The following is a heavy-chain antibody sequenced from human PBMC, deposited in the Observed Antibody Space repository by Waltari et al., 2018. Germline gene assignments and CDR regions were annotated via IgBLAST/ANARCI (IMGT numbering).Heavy chain of an antibody. CDR3: ARDAAYSSGWSYYFDY. J-gene: IGHJ4*02. Sequence: QVQLQESGPGLVKPSQTLSLTCTVSGGSISSGSYYWSWIRQPAGKGLEWIGRIYTSGSTHYNPSLKSRVTISVDTSNNQFSLKLSSVTAADTAVYYCARDAAYSSGWSYYFDYWGQGTLVTVSS. D-gene: IGHD6-19*01. V-gene: IGHV4-61*02. CDR1: GGSISSGSYY. CDR2: IYTSGST.